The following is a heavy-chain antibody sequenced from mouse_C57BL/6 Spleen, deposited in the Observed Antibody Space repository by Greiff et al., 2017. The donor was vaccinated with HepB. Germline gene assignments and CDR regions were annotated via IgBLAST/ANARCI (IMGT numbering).Heavy chain of an antibody. Sequence: VQLQQSGPELVKPGASVKISCKASGYTFTDYYMNWVKQSHGKSLEWIGDINPNNGGTSYNQKFKGKATLTVDKSSSTAYMELRSLTSEDSAVYYCARDDYDYDRFAYWGQGTLVTVSA. J-gene: IGHJ3*01. V-gene: IGHV1-26*01. CDR2: INPNNGGT. CDR1: GYTFTDYY. CDR3: ARDDYDYDRFAY. D-gene: IGHD2-4*01.